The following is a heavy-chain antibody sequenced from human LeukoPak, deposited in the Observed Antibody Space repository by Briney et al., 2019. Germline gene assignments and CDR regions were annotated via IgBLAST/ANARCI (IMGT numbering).Heavy chain of an antibody. CDR1: GYTFTDYY. D-gene: IGHD2-15*01. CDR3: AREPGGGGSTIDY. J-gene: IGHJ4*02. Sequence: ASVKVSCKASGYTFTDYYMHWVRQAPGQGLEWMGRINPNSGGTNYAQEFQGRVTMTRDTSISTAYMELSRLRSDDTAVYYCAREPGGGGSTIDYWGQGTLVTVSS. V-gene: IGHV1-2*06. CDR2: INPNSGGT.